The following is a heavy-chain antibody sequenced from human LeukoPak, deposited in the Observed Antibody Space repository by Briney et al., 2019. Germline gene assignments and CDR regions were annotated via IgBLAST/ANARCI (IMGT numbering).Heavy chain of an antibody. J-gene: IGHJ4*02. CDR2: IYSGGSGGST. D-gene: IGHD4-17*01. CDR3: AARAAYGDYWYYFDY. CDR1: GFTVSSNY. V-gene: IGHV3-53*01. Sequence: GGSLRLSCAASGFTVSSNYMSWVRQAPGKGLEWVSVIYSGGSGGSTYYADSVKGRFTISRDNSKNTLYLQMNSLRAEDTAVYYCAARAAYGDYWYYFDYWGQGTLVTVSS.